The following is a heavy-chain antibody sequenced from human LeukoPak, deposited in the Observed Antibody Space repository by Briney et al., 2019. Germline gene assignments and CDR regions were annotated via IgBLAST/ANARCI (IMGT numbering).Heavy chain of an antibody. D-gene: IGHD6-13*01. CDR2: INPSGGST. V-gene: IGHV1-46*01. CDR3: AREGVAAAGLLDYYYMDV. CDR1: GYTFTSYY. J-gene: IGHJ6*03. Sequence: GASVKVSCKASGYTFTSYYMHWVRQAPGQGLEWMGIINPSGGSTSYAQKFQGRVTMTRGMSTSTVYMELSSLRSEDTAVYYCAREGVAAAGLLDYYYMDVWGKGTTVTVSS.